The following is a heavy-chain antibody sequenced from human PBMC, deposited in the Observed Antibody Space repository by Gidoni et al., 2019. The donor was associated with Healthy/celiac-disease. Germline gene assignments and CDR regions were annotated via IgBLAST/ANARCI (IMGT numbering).Heavy chain of an antibody. D-gene: IGHD3-10*01. CDR1: GFTFRSYS. V-gene: IGHV3-21*01. CDR3: ARVSVQHEFDY. Sequence: EVQLLESVGGLVKPGGSLRLSCAASGFTFRSYSMNWVRQAPGKGLEWVSSSRRSSSYIYYADAVKGRFTISRDNAKNSLYLQMNSLRAEDTAVYYWARVSVQHEFDYWGQGTLVTVSS. CDR2: SRRSSSYI. J-gene: IGHJ4*02.